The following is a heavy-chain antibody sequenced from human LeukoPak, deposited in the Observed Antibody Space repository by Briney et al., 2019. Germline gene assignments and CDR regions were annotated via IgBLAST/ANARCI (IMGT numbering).Heavy chain of an antibody. D-gene: IGHD1-1*01. V-gene: IGHV1-46*01. CDR3: ARDSYNWNDVLNFDY. J-gene: IGHJ4*02. CDR2: INPSGGST. Sequence: ASVKVSCKASGYTFTSYYMHWVRQAPGQGLEWMGIINPSGGSTSYAQKFQGRVTMTRDTSKNQFSLKLSSVTAADTAVYYCARDSYNWNDVLNFDYWGQGTLVTVSS. CDR1: GYTFTSYY.